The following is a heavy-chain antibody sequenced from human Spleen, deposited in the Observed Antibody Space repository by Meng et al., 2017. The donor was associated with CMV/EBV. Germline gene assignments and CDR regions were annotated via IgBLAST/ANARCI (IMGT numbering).Heavy chain of an antibody. CDR1: YTFTSYG. CDR2: ISAYNGNT. Sequence: YTFTSYGISWVRQAPGQRLEWMGWISAYNGNTNYAQKLQGRVTMTTDTSTSTAYMELRSLRSDDTAVYYCARVDYVWGSYRPNWFDPWGQGTLVTVSS. D-gene: IGHD3-16*02. V-gene: IGHV1-18*01. J-gene: IGHJ5*02. CDR3: ARVDYVWGSYRPNWFDP.